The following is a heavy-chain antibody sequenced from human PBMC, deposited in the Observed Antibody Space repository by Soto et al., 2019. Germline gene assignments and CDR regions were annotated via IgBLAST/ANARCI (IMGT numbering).Heavy chain of an antibody. Sequence: HPGGSLRLSCAASGFTFSSYWMSWVRQAPGKGLEWVANIKQDGSEKYYVDSVKGRFTISRDNAKNSLYLQMNSLRAEDTAVYYCARGVHHFDWSYYFDYWGQGTLVTVSS. J-gene: IGHJ4*02. CDR3: ARGVHHFDWSYYFDY. D-gene: IGHD3-9*01. CDR1: GFTFSSYW. V-gene: IGHV3-7*01. CDR2: IKQDGSEK.